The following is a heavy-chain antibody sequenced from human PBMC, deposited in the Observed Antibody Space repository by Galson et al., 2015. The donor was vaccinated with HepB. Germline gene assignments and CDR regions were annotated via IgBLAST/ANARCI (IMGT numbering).Heavy chain of an antibody. V-gene: IGHV1-8*01. D-gene: IGHD1-14*01. Sequence: SVKVSCKASGYIFTSYDINWVRQATGQGLEWMGWMNPNSGNTGYAQKFQGRVTMTRNTSISTAYMELSSLRSEDTAVYYCARRQRPEYCYYYGMDVWGQGTTVTVSS. CDR2: MNPNSGNT. CDR3: ARRQRPEYCYYYGMDV. CDR1: GYIFTSYD. J-gene: IGHJ6*02.